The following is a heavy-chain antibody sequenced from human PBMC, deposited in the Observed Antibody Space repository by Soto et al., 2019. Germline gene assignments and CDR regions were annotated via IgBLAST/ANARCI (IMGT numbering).Heavy chain of an antibody. CDR3: AKDRLGYCSGGSCYPLGY. CDR1: GFTFSSYG. Sequence: QVQLVESGGGVVQPGRSLRLSCAASGFTFSSYGMHWVRQAPGKGLEWVSLISYDGSNKYYAVSVKGRFTISRDNSKNTLYLEMNSLGAEDTAVDYCAKDRLGYCSGGSCYPLGYWGQGTLVTVSS. J-gene: IGHJ4*02. CDR2: ISYDGSNK. D-gene: IGHD2-15*01. V-gene: IGHV3-30*18.